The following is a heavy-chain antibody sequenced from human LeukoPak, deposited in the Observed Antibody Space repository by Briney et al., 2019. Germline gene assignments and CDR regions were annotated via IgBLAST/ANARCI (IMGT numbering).Heavy chain of an antibody. Sequence: PGGSLRLSCAASGFTSSSYAMSWVRQAPGKGLEWVSAISGSGGSTYYADSVKGRFTISRDNSKNTLYLQMNSLRAEDTAVYYCAKAPGKTVDAFDIWGQGTMVTVSS. V-gene: IGHV3-23*01. CDR2: ISGSGGST. D-gene: IGHD4-17*01. J-gene: IGHJ3*02. CDR3: AKAPGKTVDAFDI. CDR1: GFTSSSYA.